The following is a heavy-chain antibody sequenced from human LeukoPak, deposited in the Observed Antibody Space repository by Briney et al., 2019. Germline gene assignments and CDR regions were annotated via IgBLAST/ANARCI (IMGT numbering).Heavy chain of an antibody. D-gene: IGHD5-12*01. CDR1: GYTFTGYY. CDR3: AVGGYSGLVDY. CDR2: INPNSGGT. J-gene: IGHJ4*02. V-gene: IGHV1-2*02. Sequence: ASVKVSCKASGYTFTGYYMHWVRQAPGQGLEWMGWINPNSGGTNYAQKFQGRVTITADKSTSTAYMELSSLRSEDTAVYYCAVGGYSGLVDYWGQGTLVTVSS.